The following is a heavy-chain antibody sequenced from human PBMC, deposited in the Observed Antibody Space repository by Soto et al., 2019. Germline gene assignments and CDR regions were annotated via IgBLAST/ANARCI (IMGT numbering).Heavy chain of an antibody. CDR1: GGSISSSSYY. V-gene: IGHV4-39*07. D-gene: IGHD2-2*01. Sequence: SETLSLTCTVSGGSISSSSYYWGWIRQPPGKGLEWIGSIYYSGSTYYNPSLKSRVTISVDTSKKQFSLKLSSVTAADTAVYYCARVRDCSSPRCYWVDYWGQGTLVTVSS. CDR3: ARVRDCSSPRCYWVDY. J-gene: IGHJ4*02. CDR2: IYYSGST.